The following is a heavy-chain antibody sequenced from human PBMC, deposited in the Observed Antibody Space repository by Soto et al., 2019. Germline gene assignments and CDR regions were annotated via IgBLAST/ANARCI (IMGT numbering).Heavy chain of an antibody. Sequence: ASVKFSCKSSGCTFTGYYIHWVRQAPGQGLEWMGWINANSGGTSSAQKFQGRVTMTRDTSISTAYMELSRLRSDDTAVYYCARLVMKHSGSWEDWFDPCGQGTLVTVSS. CDR1: GCTFTGYY. J-gene: IGHJ5*02. D-gene: IGHD6-13*01. CDR3: ARLVMKHSGSWEDWFDP. V-gene: IGHV1-2*02. CDR2: INANSGGT.